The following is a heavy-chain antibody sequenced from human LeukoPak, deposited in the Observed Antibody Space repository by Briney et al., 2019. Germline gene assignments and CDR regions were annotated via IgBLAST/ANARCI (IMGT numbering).Heavy chain of an antibody. CDR2: ISYDGSNK. CDR1: GFTFSSYA. J-gene: IGHJ3*02. CDR3: ARMWDLVVVVAANHAFDI. D-gene: IGHD2-15*01. Sequence: GGSLRLSCAASGFTFSSYAMHWVRQAPGKGLEWVAVISYDGSNKYYTDSVKGRFTISRDNSKNTLYLQMNSLRAEDTAVYYCARMWDLVVVVAANHAFDIWGQGTMVTVSS. V-gene: IGHV3-30-3*01.